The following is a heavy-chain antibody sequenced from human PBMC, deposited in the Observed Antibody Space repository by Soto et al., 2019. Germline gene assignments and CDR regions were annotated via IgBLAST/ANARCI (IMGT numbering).Heavy chain of an antibody. Sequence: KVSKYTFSEYYIHWMLKETGQGLEWMGWINPNSGGTNYAQKFQGWVTMTRDTSIYTAYMELSRLRSDDTAVYYCARERETRIASPSPLVYYYYGMDVWGQGTTVTVSS. CDR3: ARERETRIASPSPLVYYYYGMDV. D-gene: IGHD6-6*01. CDR2: INPNSGGT. J-gene: IGHJ6*02. CDR1: KYTFSEYY. V-gene: IGHV1-2*04.